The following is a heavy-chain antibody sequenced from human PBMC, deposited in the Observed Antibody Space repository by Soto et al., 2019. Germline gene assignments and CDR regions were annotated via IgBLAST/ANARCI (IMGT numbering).Heavy chain of an antibody. CDR1: NYSISSGYY. J-gene: IGHJ4*02. D-gene: IGHD2-15*01. V-gene: IGHV4-38-2*01. CDR3: ARVEAAKFFAH. Sequence: SETRSLTCAVSNYSISSGYYWGWIRQPPEKGLEYIGSIFHTGSTYYNPSLKSRVIISVDTSKNQFSLRLNSVTAADTAVYFCARVEAAKFFAHWGQGTLVTVS. CDR2: IFHTGST.